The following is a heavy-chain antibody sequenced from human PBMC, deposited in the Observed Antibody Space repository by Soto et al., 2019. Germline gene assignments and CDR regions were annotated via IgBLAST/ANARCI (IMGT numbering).Heavy chain of an antibody. CDR3: ASGIQLWLRRINNGYSG. CDR2: IIPMFGTA. D-gene: IGHD5-18*01. V-gene: IGHV1-69*05. Sequence: QVQLVQSGAEVKKPESSVKVSCKAPGGTFSTYAISWVRQAPGQGLEWMGGIIPMFGTANYAQRFQERVTLTSXESTNIVYMELSSLRSEDTAVYFCASGIQLWLRRINNGYSGWGQGTLVTVSS. CDR1: GGTFSTYA. J-gene: IGHJ4*02.